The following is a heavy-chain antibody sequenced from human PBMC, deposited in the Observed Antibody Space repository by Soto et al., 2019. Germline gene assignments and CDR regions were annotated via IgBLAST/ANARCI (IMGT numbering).Heavy chain of an antibody. Sequence: GESLKISCKVSGYSFSNYWIGWVRQMPGKGLEWLGIIYPGDSDTRYSPSFQGQVTISADKSISTAYLQWSSLKASDTAMYYCARTLVPAAISGFDPWGQGTLVTVSS. CDR3: ARTLVPAAISGFDP. V-gene: IGHV5-51*01. D-gene: IGHD2-2*02. J-gene: IGHJ5*02. CDR1: GYSFSNYW. CDR2: IYPGDSDT.